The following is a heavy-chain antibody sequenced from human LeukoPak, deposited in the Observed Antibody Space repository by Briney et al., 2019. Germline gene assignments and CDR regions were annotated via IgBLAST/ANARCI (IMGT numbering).Heavy chain of an antibody. Sequence: GGSLRLSCAASGFTFSSYSMNWVRQAPGKGLEWVSFIYSGTIHYSDSVKGRFTISRDNSKNTLYLQMNSLRAEDTAVYYCARDKGTSYLSSFDYWGQGTLVTVSS. V-gene: IGHV3-53*01. J-gene: IGHJ4*02. D-gene: IGHD6-6*01. CDR3: ARDKGTSYLSSFDY. CDR2: IYSGTI. CDR1: GFTFSSYS.